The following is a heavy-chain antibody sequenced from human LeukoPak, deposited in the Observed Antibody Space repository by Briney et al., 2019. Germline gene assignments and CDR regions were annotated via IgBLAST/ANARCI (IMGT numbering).Heavy chain of an antibody. CDR1: GASIRSSTNW. J-gene: IGHJ4*02. CDR2: ILHSGST. Sequence: PSETLSLTCAASGASIRSSTNWWRWVRQPPGKGLAWIGEILHSGSTNYNPSLKSRVTMSADKSKNQFSLNLRSVTAADTAVYYCLYGGNSGDWVYWGQGTLVTVSS. CDR3: LYGGNSGDWVY. V-gene: IGHV4-4*02. D-gene: IGHD4-23*01.